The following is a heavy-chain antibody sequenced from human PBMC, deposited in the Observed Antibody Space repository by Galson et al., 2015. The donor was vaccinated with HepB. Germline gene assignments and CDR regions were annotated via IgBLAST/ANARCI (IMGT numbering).Heavy chain of an antibody. CDR2: IYYSGST. CDR1: GGSISSYY. Sequence: SETLSLTCTVSGGSISSYYWSWIRQPPGKGLEWIGYIYYSGSTNYNPSLKSRVTISVDTSKNQFSLKLNSVTAADTAVYYCARDQRGSGWVDYWGQGTLVTVSS. CDR3: ARDQRGSGWVDY. V-gene: IGHV4-59*01. D-gene: IGHD6-19*01. J-gene: IGHJ4*02.